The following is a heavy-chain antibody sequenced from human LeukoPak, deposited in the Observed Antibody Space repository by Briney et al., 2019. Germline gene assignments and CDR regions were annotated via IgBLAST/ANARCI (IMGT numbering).Heavy chain of an antibody. CDR2: ISAYNGNT. CDR1: GYTFTSYG. D-gene: IGHD6-13*01. V-gene: IGHV1-18*01. Sequence: ASVTVSCKASGYTFTSYGVSWVRQAPGQGLEWMGWISAYNGNTNYAQKVQGRVTMTTDTSTSTAYMELRSLRSDDTAVYYCARDREIAATGTGQKGVDYWGQGTLVTVSS. J-gene: IGHJ4*02. CDR3: ARDREIAATGTGQKGVDY.